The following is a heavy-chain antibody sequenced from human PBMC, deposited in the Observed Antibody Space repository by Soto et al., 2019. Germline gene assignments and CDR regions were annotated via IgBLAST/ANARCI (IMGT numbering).Heavy chain of an antibody. Sequence: QITLKESGPTLVKPTQTLTLTCTLSGFSLSSNGVGVGRIRQSPGKALEWLAAVYWDDVKHYSPSLERRFTITKDTSETEMVLTMTNMAPVVTATYYFAHKGAGDVAVDYWGQGILVSVSS. D-gene: IGHD4-17*01. CDR3: AHKGAGDVAVDY. V-gene: IGHV2-5*02. CDR1: GFSLSSNGVG. J-gene: IGHJ4*02. CDR2: VYWDDVK.